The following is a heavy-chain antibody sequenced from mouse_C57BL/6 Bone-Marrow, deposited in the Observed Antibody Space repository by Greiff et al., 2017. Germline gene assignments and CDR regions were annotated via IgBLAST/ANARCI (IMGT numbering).Heavy chain of an antibody. J-gene: IGHJ3*02. V-gene: IGHV10-3*01. D-gene: IGHD2-5*01. CDR3: VESNSPWR. Sequence: EVKLVESGGGLVQPKGSLKLSCAASGFTFNTYAMHWVRQAPGKGLEWVARIRGKSSNYATYSADSVKDRFTISRDDSQNMLYLQMNNLKTEDTAMYYCVESNSPWRWGQGTLVTVSA. CDR1: GFTFNTYA. CDR2: IRGKSSNYAT.